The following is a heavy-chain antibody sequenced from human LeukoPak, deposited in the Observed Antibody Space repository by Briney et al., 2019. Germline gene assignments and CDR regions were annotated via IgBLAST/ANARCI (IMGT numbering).Heavy chain of an antibody. D-gene: IGHD3-22*01. CDR1: GFTFSNYA. CDR2: ISYDGSNK. J-gene: IGHJ4*02. Sequence: GGSLRLSCAASGFTFSNYAMHWVRQAPGKGLEWVAVISYDGSNKYYADSVKGRFTISRDNAKNSLYLQMNSLRAEDTAVYYCARQYDSSGYYSLNPFDYWGQGTLVTVSS. CDR3: ARQYDSSGYYSLNPFDY. V-gene: IGHV3-30*07.